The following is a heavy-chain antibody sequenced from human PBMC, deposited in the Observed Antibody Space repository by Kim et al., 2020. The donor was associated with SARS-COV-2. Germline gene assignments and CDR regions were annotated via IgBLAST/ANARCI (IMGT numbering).Heavy chain of an antibody. D-gene: IGHD1-26*01. J-gene: IGHJ4*02. CDR3: AREKVGGSPTGLDY. Sequence: DTEKRRFTITRDTAKNSLYRQMNSLRAEDTAVYYCAREKVGGSPTGLDYWGQGTLVTVSS. V-gene: IGHV3-11*04.